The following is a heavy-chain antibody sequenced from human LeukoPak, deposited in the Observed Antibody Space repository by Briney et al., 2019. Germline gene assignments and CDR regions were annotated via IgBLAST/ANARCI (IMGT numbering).Heavy chain of an antibody. Sequence: PGGSLRLSCTASGITFGDNVMSWVRQAPGKGLEWVGFIRSKAYGGTTEYAVSVKGRFTLSRDDSKSIAYLQMNSLKTEDTAVYYCTRARVHLERKGLYYYYMDVWGKGTTVTISS. D-gene: IGHD1-1*01. V-gene: IGHV3-49*04. CDR2: IRSKAYGGTT. J-gene: IGHJ6*03. CDR1: GITFGDNV. CDR3: TRARVHLERKGLYYYYMDV.